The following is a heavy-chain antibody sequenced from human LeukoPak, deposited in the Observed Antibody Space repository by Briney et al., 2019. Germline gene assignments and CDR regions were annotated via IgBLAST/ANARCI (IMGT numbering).Heavy chain of an antibody. Sequence: SETLSLTCTVSGGSISSSRYYWGLIRQPPGKGLEWIGSIYYSGSTHYNPSLRSRVTISVDTSNNHFSLKLTSVTAADTAVYYCARTTEGGYTYGYFYYYYMDVWGKGTPVTIS. D-gene: IGHD5-18*01. CDR2: IYYSGST. V-gene: IGHV4-39*07. J-gene: IGHJ6*03. CDR1: GGSISSSRYY. CDR3: ARTTEGGYTYGYFYYYYMDV.